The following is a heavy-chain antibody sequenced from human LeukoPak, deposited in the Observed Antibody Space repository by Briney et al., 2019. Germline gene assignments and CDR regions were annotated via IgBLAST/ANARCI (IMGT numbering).Heavy chain of an antibody. V-gene: IGHV4-34*01. CDR3: ARARILGYCSRTSCYHRGNYFDY. D-gene: IGHD2-2*01. CDR1: GGSFSGYY. Sequence: SETLSLTCAVYGGSFSGYYWSWIRQPPGKGLEWIGEINHSGSTNYNPSLKSRVTISVDTSKNQFSLKLSSVTAADTAVYYCARARILGYCSRTSCYHRGNYFDYWGQGTLVTVSS. CDR2: INHSGST. J-gene: IGHJ4*02.